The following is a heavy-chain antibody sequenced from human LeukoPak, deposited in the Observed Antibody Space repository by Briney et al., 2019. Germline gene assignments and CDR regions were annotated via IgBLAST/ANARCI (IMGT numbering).Heavy chain of an antibody. CDR1: GGTFISYA. CDR3: ARGGSGSYVNIDY. V-gene: IGHV1-69*13. D-gene: IGHD1-26*01. CDR2: IIPIFGTA. J-gene: IGHJ4*02. Sequence: SVKVSCKASGGTFISYAISWVRQAPGQGLEWMGGIIPIFGTANYAQKFQGRVTITADESTSTAYMELSSLRSEDTAVYYCARGGSGSYVNIDYWGQGTLVTVSS.